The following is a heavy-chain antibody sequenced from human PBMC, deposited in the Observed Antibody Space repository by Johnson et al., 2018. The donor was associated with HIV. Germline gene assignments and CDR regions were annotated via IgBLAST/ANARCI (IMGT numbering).Heavy chain of an antibody. Sequence: VQLVESGGGLVQPGRSLRLTCAASGVTFDDYAMQWVRQAPGKGLEWVSGISWNGGSIVYADSVKVGFTISIDNSKNTLYLQMNSLRTEDTAVYYCAKPRIQLWLGDAFDIWGQVTMVTVSS. CDR2: ISWNGGSI. CDR1: GVTFDDYA. D-gene: IGHD5-18*01. V-gene: IGHV3-9*01. J-gene: IGHJ3*02. CDR3: AKPRIQLWLGDAFDI.